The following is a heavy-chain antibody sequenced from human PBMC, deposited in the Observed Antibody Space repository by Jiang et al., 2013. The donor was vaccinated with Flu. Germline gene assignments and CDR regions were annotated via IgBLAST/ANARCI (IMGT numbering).Heavy chain of an antibody. V-gene: IGHV1-8*01. J-gene: IGHJ3*02. CDR3: ARTLRRSSGWYGGRNAFDI. CDR2: MNPNSGNT. CDR1: GYTFTSYD. Sequence: SGAEVKKPGASVKVSCKASGYTFTSYDINWVRQATGQGLEWMGWMNPNSGNTGYAQKFQGRVTMTRNTSISTAYMELSSLRSEDTAVYYCARTLRRSSGWYGGRNAFDIWGQGTMVTVSS. D-gene: IGHD6-19*01.